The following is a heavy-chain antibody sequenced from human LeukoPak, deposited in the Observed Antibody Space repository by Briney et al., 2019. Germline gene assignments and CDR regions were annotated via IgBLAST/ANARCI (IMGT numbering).Heavy chain of an antibody. J-gene: IGHJ4*02. Sequence: PGRSLRLSCAASGFKFDDYAIHWVRQAPGKGLEWLSIISWNGGFMDYADSVKGRFTISRDNVKNSLYLQMNSLRPEDTALYYCAKVRGTYSSGFYFDSWGQGTLVTVSS. D-gene: IGHD6-19*01. CDR3: AKVRGTYSSGFYFDS. CDR2: ISWNGGFM. CDR1: GFKFDDYA. V-gene: IGHV3-9*01.